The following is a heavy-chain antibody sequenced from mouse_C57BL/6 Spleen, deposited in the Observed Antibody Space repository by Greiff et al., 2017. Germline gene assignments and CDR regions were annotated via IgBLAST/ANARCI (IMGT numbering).Heavy chain of an antibody. Sequence: QVQLQQSGAELVKPGASVKISCKASGYAFSSYWMNWVKQRPGKGLEWIGQIYPGDGDTNYNGEFKGKATLTADKSSSTAYMQLSSLTSEDSAVYFCARKGVNWDGDYWGQGTTLTVSS. D-gene: IGHD4-1*01. CDR2: IYPGDGDT. V-gene: IGHV1-80*01. CDR3: ARKGVNWDGDY. J-gene: IGHJ2*01. CDR1: GYAFSSYW.